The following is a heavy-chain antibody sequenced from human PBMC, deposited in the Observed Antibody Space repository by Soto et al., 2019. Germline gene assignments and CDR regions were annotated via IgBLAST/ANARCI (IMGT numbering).Heavy chain of an antibody. V-gene: IGHV3-23*01. D-gene: IGHD2-2*01. J-gene: IGHJ6*02. CDR2: ISGSGGST. Sequence: GSLRLSCAASGFTFSSYAMSWVRQAPGKGLEWVSAISGSGGSTYYADSVKGRFTISRDNSKNTLYLQMNSLRAEDTAVYYCAKAHDIVVVPAAMTAYYYYGMDVWGQGTTVTVSS. CDR1: GFTFSSYA. CDR3: AKAHDIVVVPAAMTAYYYYGMDV.